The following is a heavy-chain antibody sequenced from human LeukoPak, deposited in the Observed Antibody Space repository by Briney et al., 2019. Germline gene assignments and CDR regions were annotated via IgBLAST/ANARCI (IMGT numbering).Heavy chain of an antibody. CDR2: IYSGGST. D-gene: IGHD3-10*01. CDR1: GFTVSSNY. V-gene: IGHV3-66*04. Sequence: GGSLRLSCAASGFTVSSNYMSWVRQAPGKGLEWVSVIYSGGSTYYADSVKGRFTISRDNSKNTLYLQMNSLRAEDTAVYYCARLSGPYKEDFDYWGQGTLVTVSS. J-gene: IGHJ4*02. CDR3: ARLSGPYKEDFDY.